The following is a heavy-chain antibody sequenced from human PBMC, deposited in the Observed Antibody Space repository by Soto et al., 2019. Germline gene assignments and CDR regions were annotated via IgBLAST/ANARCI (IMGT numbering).Heavy chain of an antibody. CDR3: ANSLIPNWGSRGAFAY. V-gene: IGHV2-5*01. J-gene: IGHJ4*02. CDR2: IYWYDDK. Sequence: QITLKESGPTLVKPTQTLTLTCTFSGFSLSTSGVGVGWIRQPPGKALERLALIYWYDDKRYSPSLKSRLTITRYTAKNQVVLTMTNMDPGDTATYYCANSLIPNWGSRGAFAYWGQGTLAPVSS. D-gene: IGHD7-27*01. CDR1: GFSLSTSGVG.